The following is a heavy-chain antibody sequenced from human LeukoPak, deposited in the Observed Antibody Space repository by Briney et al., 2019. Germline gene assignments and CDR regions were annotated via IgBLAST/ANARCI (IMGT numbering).Heavy chain of an antibody. J-gene: IGHJ4*02. V-gene: IGHV4-39*01. Sequence: PSETLSLTCTVSGGSISSSGSYWGWIRQPPGKGLEWIGSIYYSGSTYSNPSLKSRLTISVDTSKNQFSLKLSSVTAADTAVYYCARQASSNSASFDYWGQGTLVTVSS. D-gene: IGHD6-13*01. CDR3: ARQASSNSASFDY. CDR1: GGSISSSGSY. CDR2: IYYSGST.